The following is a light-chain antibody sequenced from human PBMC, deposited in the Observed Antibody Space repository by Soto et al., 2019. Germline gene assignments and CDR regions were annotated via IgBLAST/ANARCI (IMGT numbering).Light chain of an antibody. CDR2: INSDGSH. CDR1: SGHSSYA. Sequence: QLVLTQSPSASASLGASVKFICTLSSGHSSYAIAWHQQQPEKGPRYLMKINSDGSHSKGDGIPDRFSGSSSGAERYLTISSLQSEDEAAYYCQTWGTGIRVFGTGTKVTVL. CDR3: QTWGTGIRV. J-gene: IGLJ1*01. V-gene: IGLV4-69*01.